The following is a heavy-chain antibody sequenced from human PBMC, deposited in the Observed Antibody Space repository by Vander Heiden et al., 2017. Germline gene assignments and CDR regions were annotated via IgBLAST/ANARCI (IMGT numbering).Heavy chain of an antibody. J-gene: IGHJ4*02. Sequence: EVQLMESGGGLVKPGGSLRLSCAASGFTFRSYSMNWVRQAPGKGLEWVSFISGTSSYIYYADSVKGRFTISRDNGKNSLYLQMSSLRAEDTAVYHCARGSYGDYIFDYWGQGTLVTVSS. CDR2: ISGTSSYI. V-gene: IGHV3-21*01. CDR3: ARGSYGDYIFDY. D-gene: IGHD4-17*01. CDR1: GFTFRSYS.